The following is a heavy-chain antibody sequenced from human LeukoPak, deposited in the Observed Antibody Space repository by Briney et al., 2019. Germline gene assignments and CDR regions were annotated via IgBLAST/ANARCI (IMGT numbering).Heavy chain of an antibody. CDR3: AREQAPSQFWSGYSPRSEVYYGMDV. Sequence: AGGSLRLSCAASGFTFSDYYMSWIRQAPGKGLEWVSYISSSGSTIYYADSVKGRFTISRDNAKNSLYLQMNSLRAEDTAVYYCAREQAPSQFWSGYSPRSEVYYGMDVWGQGTTVTVSS. J-gene: IGHJ6*02. CDR2: ISSSGSTI. V-gene: IGHV3-11*01. CDR1: GFTFSDYY. D-gene: IGHD3-3*01.